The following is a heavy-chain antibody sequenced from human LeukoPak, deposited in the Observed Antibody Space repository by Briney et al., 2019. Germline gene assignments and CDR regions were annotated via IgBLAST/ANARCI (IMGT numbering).Heavy chain of an antibody. CDR2: ISYDGSNK. CDR3: ARVEARDMNYYDSSADPPGAFDI. CDR1: GFTFSGYA. Sequence: GTSLRLSCAASGFTFSGYAMHWVRQAPGKGLEWVALISYDGSNKYYADSVKGRFTISRDNSKNTLYLQMNSLRAEDTAVYYCARVEARDMNYYDSSADPPGAFDIWGQGTMVTVSS. J-gene: IGHJ3*02. V-gene: IGHV3-30-3*01. D-gene: IGHD3-22*01.